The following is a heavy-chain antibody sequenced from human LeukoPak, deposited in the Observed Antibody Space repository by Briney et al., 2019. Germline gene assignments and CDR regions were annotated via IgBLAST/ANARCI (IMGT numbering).Heavy chain of an antibody. D-gene: IGHD2-2*01. Sequence: PGRSLRLSCAASGFTFSSYGMHWVRQAPGKGLEWVAVISYDGSNKYYADSVKGRFTISRDNSKNTLYVQMNSLRAEDTAVYYCAKADTGYCSSTSCPRGTFDIWGQGTMVTVSS. CDR3: AKADTGYCSSTSCPRGTFDI. V-gene: IGHV3-30*18. J-gene: IGHJ3*02. CDR2: ISYDGSNK. CDR1: GFTFSSYG.